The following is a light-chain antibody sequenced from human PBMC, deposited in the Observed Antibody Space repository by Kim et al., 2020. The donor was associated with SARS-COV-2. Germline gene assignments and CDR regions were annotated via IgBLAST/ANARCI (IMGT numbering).Light chain of an antibody. CDR2: GTS. J-gene: IGKJ1*01. CDR3: QHYNSRPRT. V-gene: IGKV3-15*01. CDR1: QSIDGD. Sequence: IVLTQSPVTISASPGERATLSCRASQSIDGDLAWYQQRPGQAPRLLIYGTSIRAIGVPARFSVSGSGTEFTLTISSLQSEDFAVYYCQHYNSRPRTFGQGTKVDIK.